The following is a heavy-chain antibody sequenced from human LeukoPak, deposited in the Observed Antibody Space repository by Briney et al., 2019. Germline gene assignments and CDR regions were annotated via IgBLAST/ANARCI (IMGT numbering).Heavy chain of an antibody. CDR3: ARALPPPYCSGGSCDKYGMDV. CDR1: GYTFTGYY. D-gene: IGHD2-15*01. V-gene: IGHV1-2*02. J-gene: IGHJ6*02. Sequence: ASVKVSCKASGYTFTGYYMHWVRQAPGRGLEWMGWINPNSGGTNYAQKFQGRVTMTRDTSISTAYMELSRLRSDDTAVYYCARALPPPYCSGGSCDKYGMDVWGQGTTVTVSS. CDR2: INPNSGGT.